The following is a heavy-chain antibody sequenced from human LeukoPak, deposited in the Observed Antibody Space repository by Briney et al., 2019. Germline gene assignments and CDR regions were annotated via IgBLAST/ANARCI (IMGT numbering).Heavy chain of an antibody. CDR3: ARRDSSGYYFKDMDY. CDR1: GGSISSYY. Sequence: SETLSLTCTVSGGSISSYYWSWLRQPPGKGLEWIGYIYYSGSTNYNPSLKSRVTISVDTSKNQFSLKLSSVTAADTAVYYCARRDSSGYYFKDMDYWGQGTLVTVSS. V-gene: IGHV4-59*01. CDR2: IYYSGST. D-gene: IGHD3-22*01. J-gene: IGHJ4*02.